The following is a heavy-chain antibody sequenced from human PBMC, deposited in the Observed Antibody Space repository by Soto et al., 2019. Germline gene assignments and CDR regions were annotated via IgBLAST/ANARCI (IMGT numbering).Heavy chain of an antibody. D-gene: IGHD3-10*01. CDR2: IYPGDSDT. Sequence: GESLKISCKGSGYSFTSYWIGWVRQMPGKGLEWMGIIYPGDSDTRYSPSFQGQVTISADKSISTAYLQWSSLKASDTAMYCCARLVVDTDYCYGSGVSYYMDVWGKGTTVTVSS. V-gene: IGHV5-51*01. CDR3: ARLVVDTDYCYGSGVSYYMDV. J-gene: IGHJ6*03. CDR1: GYSFTSYW.